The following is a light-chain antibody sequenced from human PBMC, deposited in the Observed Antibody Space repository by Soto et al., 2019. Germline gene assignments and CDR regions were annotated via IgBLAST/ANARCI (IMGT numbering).Light chain of an antibody. CDR3: QQRSNWAIT. CDR1: QSVSND. CDR2: DAS. V-gene: IGKV3-11*01. J-gene: IGKJ5*01. Sequence: EIVLTQSPGTLPLSPGERATLSCRASQSVSNDLAWYQQKPGQSPRLLIYDASNRAAGIPARFSGSGSGTDFTLTISSLEPEDFAVYYCQQRSNWAITFGQGTRLEIK.